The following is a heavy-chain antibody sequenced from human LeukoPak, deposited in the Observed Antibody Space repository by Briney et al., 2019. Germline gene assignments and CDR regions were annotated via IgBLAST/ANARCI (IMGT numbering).Heavy chain of an antibody. Sequence: SETLSLTCSVSGDSVSRSDSYWDWIRQPPGKGLEWTGTIYYSGRTYYSPSLKSRVTMSVDPSNNQFSLNLRSVTAADTALYYCARRRYYDGSGYLEWGQGTLLSVSS. J-gene: IGHJ1*01. D-gene: IGHD3-22*01. V-gene: IGHV4-39*01. CDR1: GDSVSRSDSY. CDR3: ARRRYYDGSGYLE. CDR2: IYYSGRT.